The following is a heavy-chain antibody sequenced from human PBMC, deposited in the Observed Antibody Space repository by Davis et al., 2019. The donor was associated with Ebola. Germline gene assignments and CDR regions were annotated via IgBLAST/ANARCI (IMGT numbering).Heavy chain of an antibody. D-gene: IGHD3-10*01. J-gene: IGHJ6*02. Sequence: PSETLSLTCAVYGGSLTNYYWSWIRQPPGKGLEWIGEITHSGSTNYKPSLKSRVTISVDTSKNQFSLKLSSVTAADTAVYYCARLVGRFGDAYYYYGMDVWGQGTTVTVSS. CDR3: ARLVGRFGDAYYYYGMDV. CDR2: ITHSGST. CDR1: GGSLTNYY. V-gene: IGHV4-34*01.